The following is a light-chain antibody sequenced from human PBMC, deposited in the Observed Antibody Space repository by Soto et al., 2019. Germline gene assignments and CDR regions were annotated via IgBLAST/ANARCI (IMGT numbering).Light chain of an antibody. V-gene: IGKV3-11*01. CDR2: DAS. CDR3: QQRNSWPLT. Sequence: EIELTQSPPTLSLSPGDIATLSCRASQNVNTYLAWYQQKPGQPPRLIIYDASTRAAGIPARFSGSGSGADYTLTISRLEPEDVAVYYCQQRNSWPLTFGQGTRLEIK. CDR1: QNVNTY. J-gene: IGKJ5*01.